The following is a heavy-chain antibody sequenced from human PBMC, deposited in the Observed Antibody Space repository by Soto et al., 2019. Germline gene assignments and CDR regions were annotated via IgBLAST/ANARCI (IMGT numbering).Heavy chain of an antibody. V-gene: IGHV3-30*18. Sequence: QVQLVESGGGVVQPGRSLRLSCAASGFTFSSYGMHWVRQAPGKGLEWVAVISYDGSNKYYADSVKGRFTISRDNSKNTRYLQMNSLRAEDTAVYYCAKAIDTAIYYYYGMDVWGQGTTVTVSS. CDR3: AKAIDTAIYYYYGMDV. CDR2: ISYDGSNK. D-gene: IGHD5-18*01. CDR1: GFTFSSYG. J-gene: IGHJ6*02.